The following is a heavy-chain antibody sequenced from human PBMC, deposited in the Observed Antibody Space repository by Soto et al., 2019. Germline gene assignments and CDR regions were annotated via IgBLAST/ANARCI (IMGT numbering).Heavy chain of an antibody. V-gene: IGHV4-61*01. CDR2: IYYSGST. J-gene: IGHJ4*02. CDR3: ARDSHRSGYYKNFDY. Sequence: SETLSLTCTVSVGSVSIGSYYWSWIRQPPGKGLEWIGYIYYSGSTNYNPSLKSRVTISVDTSKKQFSLRAEDTAVYYCARDSHRSGYYKNFDYWGQGTMVTVSS. CDR1: VGSVSIGSYY. D-gene: IGHD3-3*01.